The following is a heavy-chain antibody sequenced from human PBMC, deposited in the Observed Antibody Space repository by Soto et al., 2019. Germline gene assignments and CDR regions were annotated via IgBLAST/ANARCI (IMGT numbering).Heavy chain of an antibody. CDR2: ISAYNGNT. CDR1: GYIFTGYY. Sequence: ASVKVSCKASGYIFTGYYMHWVRQAPGQGLEWMGWISAYNGNTNYAQKLQGRVTMTTDTSTSTAYMELRSLRSDDTAVYYCARSYYGSAEYMDVWGQGTTVTVSS. D-gene: IGHD3-10*01. V-gene: IGHV1-18*04. J-gene: IGHJ6*03. CDR3: ARSYYGSAEYMDV.